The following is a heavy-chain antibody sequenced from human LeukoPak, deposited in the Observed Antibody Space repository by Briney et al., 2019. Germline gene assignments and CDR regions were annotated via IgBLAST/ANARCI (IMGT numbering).Heavy chain of an antibody. V-gene: IGHV5-51*01. CDR2: IYPGDSDA. J-gene: IGHJ4*02. CDR3: ARGGGSSWYYFDY. Sequence: GESLKISCKGSGYSFTSYWIGWVRQLPGKGLEWMGIIYPGDSDARYSLSFQGQVTISADKSISTAYLQWSSLKASDTAMYYCARGGGSSWYYFDYWGQGTLVTVSS. CDR1: GYSFTSYW. D-gene: IGHD6-13*01.